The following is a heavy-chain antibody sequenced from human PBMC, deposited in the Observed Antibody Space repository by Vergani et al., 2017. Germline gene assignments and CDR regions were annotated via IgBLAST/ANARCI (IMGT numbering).Heavy chain of an antibody. D-gene: IGHD1-20*01. CDR1: GGSISSSNW. Sequence: QVQLQESGPGLVKPSGNLSLTCAVSGGSISSSNWWSWVRQPPGKGLEWIGEIYHSGSTNYNPSLKSRVTISVDKSKNQFSLKLSSVTAADTAVYYCARFLTGTTIYYYYGMDVWGQGTTVTVSS. V-gene: IGHV4-4*02. CDR2: IYHSGST. J-gene: IGHJ6*02. CDR3: ARFLTGTTIYYYYGMDV.